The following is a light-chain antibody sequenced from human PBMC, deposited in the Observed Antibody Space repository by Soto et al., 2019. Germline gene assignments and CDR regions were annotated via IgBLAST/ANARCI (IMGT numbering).Light chain of an antibody. J-gene: IGKJ1*01. Sequence: EIVLTQSPGTLSLSPGERATLSCRASQSVSSSYLAWYQQKPGQAPRLLIYGASSRATGIPDRFSGSESGTDFTLNISRLEPEDFAVYYCQQYGSSLTWTFGQGTKVEIK. CDR3: QQYGSSLTWT. CDR1: QSVSSSY. V-gene: IGKV3-20*01. CDR2: GAS.